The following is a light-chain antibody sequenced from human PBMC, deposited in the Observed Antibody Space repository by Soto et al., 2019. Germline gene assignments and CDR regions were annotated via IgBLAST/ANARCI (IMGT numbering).Light chain of an antibody. V-gene: IGLV2-23*02. CDR3: CSYAGTSTHTV. CDR2: EVS. Sequence: QSALTQPASVSGSPGQSITISCTGTSSDVGSYNLVSWYQQHPGKAPKLMISEVSNRPSGISDRFSGSKSGSTASLTIPGLQAEDEADYYCCSYAGTSTHTVFGGGTQLTVL. CDR1: SSDVGSYNL. J-gene: IGLJ7*01.